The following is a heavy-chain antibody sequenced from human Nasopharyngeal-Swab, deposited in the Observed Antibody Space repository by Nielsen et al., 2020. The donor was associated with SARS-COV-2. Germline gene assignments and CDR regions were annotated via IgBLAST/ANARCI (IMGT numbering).Heavy chain of an antibody. D-gene: IGHD1-1*01. V-gene: IGHV1-2*06. Sequence: ASVKVSCKASGYTFTGYFIHWVRQAPGQGLEWIGRISPNSGDTNYAQKFQGRVTMTRDTSISTAYMELNRLRSDDTAVYYYAREGSNWNDRGGMDVWGQGATVTVSS. CDR1: GYTFTGYF. J-gene: IGHJ6*02. CDR3: AREGSNWNDRGGMDV. CDR2: ISPNSGDT.